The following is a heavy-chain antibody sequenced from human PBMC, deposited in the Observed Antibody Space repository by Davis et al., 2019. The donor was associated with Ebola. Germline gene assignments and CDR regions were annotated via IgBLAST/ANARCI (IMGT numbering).Heavy chain of an antibody. CDR2: IYYSGST. Sequence: PSETLSLTCTVSGGSISSYYWSWIRQPPGKGLEWIGYIYYSGSTNYNPSLKSRVTISVDTSKNQFSLKLSSVTAADTAVYYCARVLQGPAAKGDWFDPWGQGTLVTVSS. CDR3: ARVLQGPAAKGDWFDP. V-gene: IGHV4-59*01. D-gene: IGHD2-2*01. CDR1: GGSISSYY. J-gene: IGHJ5*02.